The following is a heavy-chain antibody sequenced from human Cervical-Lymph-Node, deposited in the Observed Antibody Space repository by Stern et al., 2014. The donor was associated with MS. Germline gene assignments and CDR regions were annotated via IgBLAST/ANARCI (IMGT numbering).Heavy chain of an antibody. V-gene: IGHV3-33*01. CDR1: GFTFSDYG. D-gene: IGHD5-18*01. Sequence: MQLVESGGGVVQPGRSLRLSCAASGFTFSDYGMHWVRQAPGKGLEGVAIIWYDGTKKYYADSVKGRFTISRDNSNNTLYLQMNSLRAEDTAVYYCARDASWIQLWSYFDYWGQGTLVTVSS. CDR2: IWYDGTKK. CDR3: ARDASWIQLWSYFDY. J-gene: IGHJ4*02.